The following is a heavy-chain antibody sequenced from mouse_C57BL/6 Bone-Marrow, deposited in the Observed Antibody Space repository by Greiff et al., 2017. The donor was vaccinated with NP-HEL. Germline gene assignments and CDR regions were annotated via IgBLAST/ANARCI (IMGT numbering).Heavy chain of an antibody. CDR2: ISNGGGST. D-gene: IGHD2-2*01. CDR1: GFTFSDYY. V-gene: IGHV5-12*01. Sequence: EVMLVESGGGLVQPGGSLKLSCAASGFTFSDYYMYWVRQTPEKRLEWVAYISNGGGSTYYPDTVKGRFTISRDNAKNTLYLQMSRLKSEDTAMYYCARPGNGYDDEGLLDYWGQGTTLTVSS. J-gene: IGHJ2*01. CDR3: ARPGNGYDDEGLLDY.